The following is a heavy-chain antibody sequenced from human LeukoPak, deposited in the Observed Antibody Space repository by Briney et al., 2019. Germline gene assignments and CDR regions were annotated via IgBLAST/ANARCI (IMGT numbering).Heavy chain of an antibody. D-gene: IGHD4-11*01. CDR1: GYTFTSYD. CDR2: MNPNSGNT. J-gene: IGHJ6*03. V-gene: IGHV1-8*01. Sequence: ASVKVSCKDSGYTFTSYDITWVRQATGQGLEWMGWMNPNSGNTGYAQRFQGRVTMTRDTSISTAYMELSSLRSEDTAVYYCARGYSNYDAIRTKSFYCMDVWGEGTTVTVSS. CDR3: ARGYSNYDAIRTKSFYCMDV.